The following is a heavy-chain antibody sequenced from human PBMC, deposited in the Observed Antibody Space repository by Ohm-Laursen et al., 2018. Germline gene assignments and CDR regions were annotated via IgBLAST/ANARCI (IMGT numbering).Heavy chain of an antibody. CDR1: GFTFSSYG. J-gene: IGHJ4*02. V-gene: IGHV3-33*01. CDR3: ARERGYSNAYDY. CDR2: IWYDGSNK. Sequence: SLRLSCAASGFTFSSYGMHWVRQAPGKGLDWVALIWYDGSNKYYADSAKGRFTISRDNSNNTLYLQMNSLRAEDTAVYYCARERGYSNAYDYWGQGTLVTVSS. D-gene: IGHD5-18*01.